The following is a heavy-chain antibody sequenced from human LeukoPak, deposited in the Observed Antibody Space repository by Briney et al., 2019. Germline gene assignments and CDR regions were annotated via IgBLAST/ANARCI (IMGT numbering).Heavy chain of an antibody. CDR2: ISWSSSSL. V-gene: IGHV3-9*01. D-gene: IGHD6-19*01. CDR1: GFTFDDFA. CDR3: AKDVASGWAMGGFDF. J-gene: IGHJ4*02. Sequence: QPGGSLRLSCAASGFTFDDFAMHWVRQVPGKGLEWVSSISWSSSSLAYADSVNGRFIISRDNAKNSVHLQMNSLRAEDTALYYCAKDVASGWAMGGFDFWGLRILVTVSS.